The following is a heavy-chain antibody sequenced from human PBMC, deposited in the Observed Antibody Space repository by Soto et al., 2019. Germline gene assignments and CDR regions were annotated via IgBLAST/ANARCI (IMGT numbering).Heavy chain of an antibody. CDR1: GFTFSSYG. V-gene: IGHV3-30*18. CDR3: AKDILLTYYYGMDV. D-gene: IGHD2-15*01. CDR2: ISYDGSNK. J-gene: IGHJ6*02. Sequence: QVQLVESGGGVVQPGRSLRLSCAASGFTFSSYGMHWVRQAPGKGLEWVAVISYDGSNKYYADSVKGRFTISRDNSKNTLYLQMNSLRAEDTAVYYCAKDILLTYYYGMDVWGQGTTVTVSS.